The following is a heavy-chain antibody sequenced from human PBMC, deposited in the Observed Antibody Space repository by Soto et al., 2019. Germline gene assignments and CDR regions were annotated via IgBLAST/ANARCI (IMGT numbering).Heavy chain of an antibody. CDR1: GFALSTYG. D-gene: IGHD6-13*01. J-gene: IGHJ4*02. CDR2: ISSSSTYI. CDR3: ARVHSSNYHYFDY. V-gene: IGHV3-21*01. Sequence: GGSLRLSCAASGFALSTYGMNWVRQAPGKGLEWVSSISSSSTYISYADSVKGRFTISRDNSKNTLYLQMSSLRAEDTAVYYCARVHSSNYHYFDYWGQGTLVTAPQ.